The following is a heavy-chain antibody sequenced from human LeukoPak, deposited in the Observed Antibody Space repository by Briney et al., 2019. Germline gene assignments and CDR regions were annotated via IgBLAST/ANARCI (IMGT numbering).Heavy chain of an antibody. Sequence: ASVKVSCKASSYTFTSYGISWVRQAPGQGLEWMGWISAYNGNTNYAQKLQGRVTMTTDTSTSTAYMELSSLRSEDTAVYYCARVTGGRYCSTTSCYMRGWFDPWGQGTLVTVSS. J-gene: IGHJ5*02. V-gene: IGHV1-18*01. CDR2: ISAYNGNT. D-gene: IGHD2-2*02. CDR3: ARVTGGRYCSTTSCYMRGWFDP. CDR1: SYTFTSYG.